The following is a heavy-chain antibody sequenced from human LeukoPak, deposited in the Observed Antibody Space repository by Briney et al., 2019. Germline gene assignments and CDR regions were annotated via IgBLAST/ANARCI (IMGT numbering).Heavy chain of an antibody. CDR1: GFTFSSYA. V-gene: IGHV3-7*01. D-gene: IGHD3-3*01. J-gene: IGHJ4*02. Sequence: GGSLRLSCAASGFTFSSYAMSWVRQAPGKGLEWVANIKQDGSEKYYVDSVKGRFTISRDNAKNSLYLQMNSLRAEDTAVYYCARVDYDFWSGYSMPYYSDYWGQGTLVTVSS. CDR3: ARVDYDFWSGYSMPYYSDY. CDR2: IKQDGSEK.